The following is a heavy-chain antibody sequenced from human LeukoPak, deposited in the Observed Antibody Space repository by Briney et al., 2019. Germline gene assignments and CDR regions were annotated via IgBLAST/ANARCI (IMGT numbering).Heavy chain of an antibody. CDR3: ATTRIGIESYYFDY. CDR2: ISGSGGST. Sequence: GGSLRLSCAASGFTFSSYGMSWVRQAPGKGLEWVSAISGSGGSTYYADSAKGRFTISRDNSKNTLYLQINSLRVEDTAVYYCATTRIGIESYYFDYWGQGTLVTVSS. V-gene: IGHV3-23*01. CDR1: GFTFSSYG. J-gene: IGHJ4*02. D-gene: IGHD3-22*01.